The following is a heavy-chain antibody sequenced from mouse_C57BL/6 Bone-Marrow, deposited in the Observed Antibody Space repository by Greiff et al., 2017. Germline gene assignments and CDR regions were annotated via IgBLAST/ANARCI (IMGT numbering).Heavy chain of an antibody. V-gene: IGHV7-3*01. CDR1: GFTFTDYY. CDR3: ARSPTVVEEAWFAY. D-gene: IGHD1-1*01. J-gene: IGHJ3*01. Sequence: EVKLVESGGGLVQPGGSLSLSCAASGFTFTDYYMSWVRQPPGKALEWLGFIRNKANGYTTEYSASVKGRFTISRDNSQSILYLQMNALRAEDSATYYCARSPTVVEEAWFAYWGQGTLVTVSA. CDR2: IRNKANGYTT.